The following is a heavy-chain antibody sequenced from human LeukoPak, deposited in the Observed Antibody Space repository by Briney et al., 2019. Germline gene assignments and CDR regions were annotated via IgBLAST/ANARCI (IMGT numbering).Heavy chain of an antibody. CDR3: ARGGYCGGDCYPSFDY. J-gene: IGHJ4*02. Sequence: ASVKVSCKASGYTFTSYGISWVRQAPGQGLEWMGWISAYNGNTNYAQKLQGRVTMTTDTSTSTAYMELRSLRSDDTAVYYCARGGYCGGDCYPSFDYWGQGTLVTVSS. V-gene: IGHV1-18*01. CDR2: ISAYNGNT. D-gene: IGHD2-21*02. CDR1: GYTFTSYG.